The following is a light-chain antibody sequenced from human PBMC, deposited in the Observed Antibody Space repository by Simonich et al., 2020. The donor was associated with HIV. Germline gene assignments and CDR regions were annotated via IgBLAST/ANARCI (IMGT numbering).Light chain of an antibody. CDR3: QTWGTGIRV. Sequence: QLVLTQSPSASASLGASVKLTCTLRSGHSSYSLAWHQQQPEKGPRYLMKLNSDGRHYKGDGIPDRFSGSSSGAERYLTISSLQSEDEADYYCQTWGTGIRVFGGGTKLTVL. CDR2: LNSDGRH. CDR1: SGHSSYS. J-gene: IGLJ3*02. V-gene: IGLV4-69*01.